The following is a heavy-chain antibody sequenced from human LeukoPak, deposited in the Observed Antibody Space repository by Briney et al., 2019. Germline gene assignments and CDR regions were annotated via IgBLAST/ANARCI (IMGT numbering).Heavy chain of an antibody. V-gene: IGHV4-34*01. Sequence: SETLSLTCAVYGGSFSGYYWSWIRQPPGKGLEWIGEINHSGSTNYNPSLKSRVTISVDTSKNQFSLKLSSVTAAVTAVYYCARVKGLFDYWGQGTLVTVSS. CDR3: ARVKGLFDY. J-gene: IGHJ4*02. CDR2: INHSGST. CDR1: GGSFSGYY.